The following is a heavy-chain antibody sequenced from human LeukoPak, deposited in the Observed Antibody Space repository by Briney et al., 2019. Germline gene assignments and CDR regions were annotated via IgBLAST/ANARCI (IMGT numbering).Heavy chain of an antibody. Sequence: SVEVSCKASGGTFSSYAISWVRQAPGQGLEWMGGIIPIFGTANYAQKFQGRVTITTDESTSTAYMELSSLRSEDTAVYYCARDNYAGVNWFDPWGQGTLVTVSS. V-gene: IGHV1-69*05. CDR1: GGTFSSYA. J-gene: IGHJ5*02. CDR2: IIPIFGTA. CDR3: ARDNYAGVNWFDP. D-gene: IGHD1-7*01.